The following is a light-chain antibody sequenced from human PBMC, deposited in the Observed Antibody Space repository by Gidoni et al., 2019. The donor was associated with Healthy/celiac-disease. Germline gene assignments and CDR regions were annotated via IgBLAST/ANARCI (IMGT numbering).Light chain of an antibody. CDR2: DVS. CDR3: CSYAGSPHVV. V-gene: IGLV2-11*01. CDR1: SSDVGGYNY. J-gene: IGLJ2*01. Sequence: QSALTQPRSVSGSPGQSVTISCTGTSSDVGGYNYVSWYQQHPGKAPKLMIYDVSKRPSGVPDRFSGPKSGNTASLTISGLQAEDEADYYCCSYAGSPHVVFGGGTKLTVL.